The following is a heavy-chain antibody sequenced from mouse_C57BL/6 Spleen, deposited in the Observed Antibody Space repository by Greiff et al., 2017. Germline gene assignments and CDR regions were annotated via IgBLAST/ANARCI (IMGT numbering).Heavy chain of an antibody. D-gene: IGHD6-1*01. CDR3: ARDGLFAY. Sequence: EVQRVESGGGLVKPGGSLKLSCAASGFTFSSYAMSWVRQTPEKRLAWVATISDGGSYTYYPDNVRGRFTISRDNAKNDLYLQMSHLKSEDTAMYYCARDGLFAYWGQGTLVTVSA. J-gene: IGHJ3*01. CDR1: GFTFSSYA. V-gene: IGHV5-4*01. CDR2: ISDGGSYT.